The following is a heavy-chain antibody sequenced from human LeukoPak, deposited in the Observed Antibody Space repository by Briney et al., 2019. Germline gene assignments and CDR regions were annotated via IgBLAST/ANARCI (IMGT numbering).Heavy chain of an antibody. Sequence: GASVKVSCKASGDTFSNYGVNWVRQAPGQGLEWMGWISAYNGNTKYAQKFQGRVTMTTDTSTAYMELRSLRSDDTAVYYCARDAEKRWLQQGYYFDYWGQGTLVTVSS. V-gene: IGHV1-18*01. CDR3: ARDAEKRWLQQGYYFDY. J-gene: IGHJ4*02. CDR2: ISAYNGNT. D-gene: IGHD5-24*01. CDR1: GDTFSNYG.